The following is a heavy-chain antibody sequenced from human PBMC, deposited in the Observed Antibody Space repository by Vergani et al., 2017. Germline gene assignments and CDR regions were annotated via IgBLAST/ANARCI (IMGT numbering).Heavy chain of an antibody. V-gene: IGHV3-64*01. Sequence: EVQLVESGGGLVQPGGSLRLSCAASGFTFSSYAMHWVRQAPGKGLEYVSAISSNGGSTYYAKSVKGRFTISRDNSKNTLYLQMGSLRAEDMAVYYCARDSSGNYWSNAFDIWGQGTMVTVSS. CDR1: GFTFSSYA. CDR3: ARDSSGNYWSNAFDI. D-gene: IGHD1-26*01. CDR2: ISSNGGST. J-gene: IGHJ3*02.